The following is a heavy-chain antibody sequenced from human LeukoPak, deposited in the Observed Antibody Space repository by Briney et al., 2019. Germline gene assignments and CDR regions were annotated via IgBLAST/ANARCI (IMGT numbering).Heavy chain of an antibody. CDR2: ISSSGSTI. Sequence: GGSLRLSCAASGFTFSSYEMNWVRQAPGKGLEWVSYISSSGSTIYYADSVKGRFTISRDNAKNSLYLQMNSLRAEDTAVYYCAREDTTVVNIDYWGQGTLVTVSS. J-gene: IGHJ4*02. D-gene: IGHD4-23*01. CDR1: GFTFSSYE. CDR3: AREDTTVVNIDY. V-gene: IGHV3-48*03.